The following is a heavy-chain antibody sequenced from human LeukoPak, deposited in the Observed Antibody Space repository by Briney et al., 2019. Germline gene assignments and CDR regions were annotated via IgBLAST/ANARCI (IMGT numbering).Heavy chain of an antibody. CDR2: ISSSSDFT. Sequence: GGSLRLSCAASGFTFSDYYMNWIRQAPGKGVEWVAYISSSSDFTNYADSVKGRFTISRDNAKNSLYLQMNSLRADDTAVYYCARRYYDFLTGYYNWYFDLWGRGTLVTVSS. J-gene: IGHJ2*01. CDR3: ARRYYDFLTGYYNWYFDL. CDR1: GFTFSDYY. D-gene: IGHD3-9*01. V-gene: IGHV3-11*03.